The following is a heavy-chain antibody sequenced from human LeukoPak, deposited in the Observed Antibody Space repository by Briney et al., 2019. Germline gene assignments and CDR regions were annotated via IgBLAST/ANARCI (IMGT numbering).Heavy chain of an antibody. CDR3: ARELTLYYYDSSGHNWFDP. CDR1: GYIFTDYY. Sequence: GASVKVSCKASGYIFTDYYIHWMRQAPGQGLEWLGWINPNSGGTNYAQKFQGWVTMTRDTSISTAYMELSRLRSDDTAVYYCARELTLYYYDSSGHNWFDPWGQGTLVTVSS. V-gene: IGHV1-2*04. D-gene: IGHD3-22*01. J-gene: IGHJ5*02. CDR2: INPNSGGT.